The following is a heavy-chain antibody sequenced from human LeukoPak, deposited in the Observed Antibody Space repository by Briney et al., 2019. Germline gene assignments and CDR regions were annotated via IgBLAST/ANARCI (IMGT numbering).Heavy chain of an antibody. CDR3: ASGEQWRDDVFDV. J-gene: IGHJ3*01. V-gene: IGHV4-39*01. CDR2: VYNTGRT. CDR1: GVSISSNKFY. Sequence: SETLSLTCAVSGVSISSNKFYWGWIRQPPGKTLEWIASVYNTGRTYSSPSLKSRVGIFVDTSQNQFSLNLTSVTATDTAVYFCASGEQWRDDVFDVWGQGTMLTVSS. D-gene: IGHD1/OR15-1a*01.